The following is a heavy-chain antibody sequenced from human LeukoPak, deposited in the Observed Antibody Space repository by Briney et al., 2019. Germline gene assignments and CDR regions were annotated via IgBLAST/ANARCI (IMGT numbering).Heavy chain of an antibody. D-gene: IGHD2-8*01. CDR3: ARLYPAPFDP. Sequence: SETLSLTCTVSGGSISSSSYYWGWIRQPPGKGLEWIGSIYYSRSTYYNPSLKSRVTISVDTSKNQFSLKLSSVTAADTAVYYCARLYPAPFDPWGQGTLVTVSS. CDR1: GGSISSSSYY. J-gene: IGHJ5*02. CDR2: IYYSRST. V-gene: IGHV4-39*01.